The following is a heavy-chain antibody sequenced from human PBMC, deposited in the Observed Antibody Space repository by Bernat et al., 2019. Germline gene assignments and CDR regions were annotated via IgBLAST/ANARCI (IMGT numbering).Heavy chain of an antibody. J-gene: IGHJ6*02. D-gene: IGHD6-19*01. V-gene: IGHV3-73*02. CDR3: TRRYQTFIAVEYGMDV. Sequence: EVQLVESGGGLVQPGGSLKLSCAASGFTFSGSAIHWVRQASGKGLEWVGRIRSKANNYATAYAASVKGRFTISRDDPKNTAFLLMNSLKTEDTAVYYCTRRYQTFIAVEYGMDVWGQGTTVTVSS. CDR1: GFTFSGSA. CDR2: IRSKANNYAT.